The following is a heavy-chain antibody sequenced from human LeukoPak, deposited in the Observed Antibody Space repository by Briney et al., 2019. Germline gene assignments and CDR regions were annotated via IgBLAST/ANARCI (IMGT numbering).Heavy chain of an antibody. CDR2: IKQDGSEK. CDR1: GFTFSSYW. J-gene: IGHJ5*02. Sequence: GGSLTLFCAASGFTFSSYWMSWVRQAPGKGVEWVANIKQDGSEKYYVDSVRGRFTISRDNAKNSVYLQMNSLRAEDTAVYYCARDGYSSSWYWDNWFDPWGQGTLVTVSS. CDR3: ARDGYSSSWYWDNWFDP. V-gene: IGHV3-7*01. D-gene: IGHD6-13*01.